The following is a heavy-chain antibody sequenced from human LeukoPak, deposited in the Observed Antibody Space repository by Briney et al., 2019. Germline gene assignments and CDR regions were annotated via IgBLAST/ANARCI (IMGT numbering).Heavy chain of an antibody. V-gene: IGHV3-23*01. CDR2: ITGSGGST. CDR1: GFTFSSYG. J-gene: IGHJ4*02. Sequence: QPGGSLRLSCAASGFTFSSYGMSWVRQAPGRGLEWVSTITGSGGSTYDADSVKGRFTISRDNSKNTLYLQMNSLRAEDTAVYYCASWPAARGDFWSGYPGGWGQGTLVTVSS. D-gene: IGHD3-3*01. CDR3: ASWPAARGDFWSGYPGG.